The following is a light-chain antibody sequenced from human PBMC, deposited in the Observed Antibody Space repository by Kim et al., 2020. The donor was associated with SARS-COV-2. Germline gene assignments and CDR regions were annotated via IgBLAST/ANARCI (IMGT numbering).Light chain of an antibody. CDR1: QSISRN. CDR3: KQGSSAPYT. Sequence: SASVGDRVTITCRASQSISRNLNWYQQKPGKAPNLLIFGASSLQTRVPSRFSGSGSGTEFTLTISSLQPEDFATYYCKQGSSAPYTLGPGTKLEI. CDR2: GAS. V-gene: IGKV1-39*01. J-gene: IGKJ2*01.